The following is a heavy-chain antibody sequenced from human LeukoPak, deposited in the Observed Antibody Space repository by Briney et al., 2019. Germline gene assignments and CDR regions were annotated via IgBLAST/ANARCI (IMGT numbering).Heavy chain of an antibody. CDR1: GFTFSSYS. CDR3: ARDLTRNCGGDCYLYYFDY. J-gene: IGHJ4*02. V-gene: IGHV3-21*01. Sequence: GSLRLSCAASGFTFSSYSMNWVRQAPGKGLEWVSSISSSSSYIYYADSVKGRFTISRDNAKNSLYLQMNSLGAEDTAVYYCARDLTRNCGGDCYLYYFDYWGQGTLVTVSS. CDR2: ISSSSSYI. D-gene: IGHD2-21*02.